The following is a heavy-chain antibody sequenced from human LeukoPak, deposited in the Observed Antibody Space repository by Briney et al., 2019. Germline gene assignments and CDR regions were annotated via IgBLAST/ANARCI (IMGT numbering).Heavy chain of an antibody. J-gene: IGHJ3*02. CDR3: GRDFGLFGTKRSFDI. CDR1: GFTFSDYY. V-gene: IGHV3-11*01. Sequence: GGSLRLACAASGFTFSDYYMGSVRRARGKGLGWVSYIGGRGSITFYADSVKRRFTISRDNAKNSVYLQMHSLSAEDTAVYYCGRDFGLFGTKRSFDIWGQGTMVTVSS. D-gene: IGHD2-8*01. CDR2: IGGRGSIT.